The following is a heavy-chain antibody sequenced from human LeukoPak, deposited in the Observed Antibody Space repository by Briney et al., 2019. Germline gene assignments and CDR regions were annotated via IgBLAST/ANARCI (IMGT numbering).Heavy chain of an antibody. J-gene: IGHJ4*02. Sequence: GGSLRLSCAASGFTFSSPGMHWVRQAPGRGLEWITVIWNDGSNKNYVDSVKGRFIISRDNSKNTLYLQMNSLRAEDTAVYYCARGCGGSAACYIIDYWGQGTLVTVSS. CDR3: ARGCGGSAACYIIDY. CDR1: GFTFSSPG. V-gene: IGHV3-33*01. CDR2: IWNDGSNK. D-gene: IGHD2-15*01.